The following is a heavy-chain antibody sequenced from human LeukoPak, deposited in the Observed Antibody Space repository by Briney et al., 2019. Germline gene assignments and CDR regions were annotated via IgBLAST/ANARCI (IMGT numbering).Heavy chain of an antibody. Sequence: GGSLRLSCAASGFTFSSYAMHWVRQAPGKGLEWVAVISYDGSNKYYADSVKGRFTISRDNSKNTLYLQMNSLRAEDTAVYYCARFAVVVVPAAAYYGMDVWGQGTTATVSS. J-gene: IGHJ6*02. CDR2: ISYDGSNK. CDR3: ARFAVVVVPAAAYYGMDV. D-gene: IGHD2-2*01. V-gene: IGHV3-30-3*01. CDR1: GFTFSSYA.